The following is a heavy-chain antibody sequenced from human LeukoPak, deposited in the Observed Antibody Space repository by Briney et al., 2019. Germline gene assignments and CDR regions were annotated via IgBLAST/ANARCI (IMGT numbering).Heavy chain of an antibody. V-gene: IGHV1-2*02. CDR1: GYTFTGYD. Sequence: ASVKVSCKASGYTFTGYDMHWVRHATGQGLEWMGWMNPNSGGTDYAQKFQGRVTMTRDTSISTAYMELSRLRSDDTAVYYCAKGEDSGYDSSGGAYWGQGTLVTVSS. D-gene: IGHD5-12*01. J-gene: IGHJ4*02. CDR3: AKGEDSGYDSSGGAY. CDR2: MNPNSGGT.